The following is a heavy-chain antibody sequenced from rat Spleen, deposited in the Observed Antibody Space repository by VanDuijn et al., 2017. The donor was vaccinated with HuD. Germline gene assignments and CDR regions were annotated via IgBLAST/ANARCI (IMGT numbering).Heavy chain of an antibody. CDR1: GFTFNNYD. V-gene: IGHV5-27*01. J-gene: IGHJ4*01. CDR2: ISPSGGGT. CDR3: TRDRGYTGVMDA. D-gene: IGHD1-11*01. Sequence: EVQLVESDGGLVQPGRSLQLSCAASGFTFNNYDMAWVRQTPTKGLEWVASISPSGGGTYYRDSVKGRFTVSRDNARGTQYLQMDSLRSEDTATYYCTRDRGYTGVMDAWGQGASVTVSS.